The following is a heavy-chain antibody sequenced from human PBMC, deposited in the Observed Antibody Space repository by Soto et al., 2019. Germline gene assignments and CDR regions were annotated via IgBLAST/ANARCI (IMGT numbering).Heavy chain of an antibody. Sequence: SETLSLTCAVSGGSISSSNWWSWVRQPPGKGLEWIGEIYHSGSTNYNPPLKSRVTISVDKSKNQFSLKLSSVTAADTAVYYCASLSGYGDYDFDYWGQGTLVTVSS. CDR3: ASLSGYGDYDFDY. CDR1: GGSISSSNW. D-gene: IGHD4-17*01. CDR2: IYHSGST. V-gene: IGHV4-4*02. J-gene: IGHJ4*02.